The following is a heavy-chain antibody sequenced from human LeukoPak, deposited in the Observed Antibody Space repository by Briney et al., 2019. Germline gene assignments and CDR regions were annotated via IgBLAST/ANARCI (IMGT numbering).Heavy chain of an antibody. D-gene: IGHD4-17*01. CDR1: GFTFSGYW. CDR3: GRGHYGDYA. V-gene: IGHV3-7*01. CDR2: IKEDGSEK. Sequence: PGGSLRLSCAASGFTFSGYWMSWVRQAPGKGLECVANIKEDGSEKYYVDSVKGRLTISRDNAENSLFLQMNSLRAEDTAVYYCGRGHYGDYAWGQGILVTVSS. J-gene: IGHJ5*02.